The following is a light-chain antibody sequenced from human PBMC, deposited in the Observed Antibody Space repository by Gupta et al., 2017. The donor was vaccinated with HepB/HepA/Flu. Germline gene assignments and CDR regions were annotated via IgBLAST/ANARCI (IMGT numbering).Light chain of an antibody. CDR1: SSDVGSYNL. Sequence: QSALTQPVSVSVSPGQSITISCTVTSSDVGSYNLVSWYQQHPGKAPKLMIYEVSKRPSGVSNRFSGSKSGNTASLTISGLQAEDEADYYCCSYAGSSTYVVFGGGTKLTVL. CDR3: CSYAGSSTYVV. J-gene: IGLJ2*01. V-gene: IGLV2-23*02. CDR2: EVS.